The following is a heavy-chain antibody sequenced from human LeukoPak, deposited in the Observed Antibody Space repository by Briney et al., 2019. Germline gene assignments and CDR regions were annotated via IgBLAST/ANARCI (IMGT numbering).Heavy chain of an antibody. D-gene: IGHD2-2*01. CDR3: ARQDTFVVVPAAIQS. V-gene: IGHV4-39*01. J-gene: IGHJ4*02. Sequence: PSETLSLTCTVSGSSVSSTSHHWDWIRQPPGQGLEWIGSIFYSGSTYYSPSLKSRVTISVDTSKNQFSLNLSSVTAADTAVYYCARQDTFVVVPAAIQSWGQGTLVTVSS. CDR1: GSSVSSTSHH. CDR2: IFYSGST.